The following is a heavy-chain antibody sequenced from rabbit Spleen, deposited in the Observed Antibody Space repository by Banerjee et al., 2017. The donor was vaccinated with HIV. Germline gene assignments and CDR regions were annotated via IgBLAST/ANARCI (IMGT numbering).Heavy chain of an antibody. V-gene: IGHV1S7*01. Sequence: HLKESGGGLVQPGGSLKLSCTASGFTLSSYNMGWVRQAPGKGLEWIGDIYPVFGITNYANPVKGRFTISSDNAQNTVDLQMNSLTAADTATYFCARNYNSAWDLWGQGTLVTVS. J-gene: IGHJ4*01. CDR1: GFTLSSYN. D-gene: IGHD4-1*01. CDR3: ARNYNSAWDL. CDR2: IYPVFGIT.